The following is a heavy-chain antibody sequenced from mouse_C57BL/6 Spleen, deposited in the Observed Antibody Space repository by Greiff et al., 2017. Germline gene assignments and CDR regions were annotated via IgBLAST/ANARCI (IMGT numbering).Heavy chain of an antibody. J-gene: IGHJ4*01. Sequence: EVMLVESGGGLVQPKGSLKLSCAASGFTFNTYAMHWVRQAPGKGLEWVARIRSKSSNYATYYADSVKDRFTISRDDSQSMLYLQMNNLKTEDTAMYYCVRGRSSPYYYAMDYWGQGTSVTVSS. CDR1: GFTFNTYA. V-gene: IGHV10-3*01. D-gene: IGHD1-1*01. CDR2: IRSKSSNYAT. CDR3: VRGRSSPYYYAMDY.